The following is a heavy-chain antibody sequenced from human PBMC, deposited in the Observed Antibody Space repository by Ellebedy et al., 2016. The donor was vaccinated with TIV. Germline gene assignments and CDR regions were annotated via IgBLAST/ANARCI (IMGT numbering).Heavy chain of an antibody. Sequence: GGSLRLSXAASGFTFSSYAMHWVRQAPGKGLEWVAVISYDGSNKYYADSVKGRFTISRDNSKNTLYLQMNSLRAEDTAVYYCAKDNPETYCSGGSCQDWGQGTLVTVSS. J-gene: IGHJ4*02. CDR2: ISYDGSNK. CDR3: AKDNPETYCSGGSCQD. V-gene: IGHV3-30-3*01. D-gene: IGHD2-15*01. CDR1: GFTFSSYA.